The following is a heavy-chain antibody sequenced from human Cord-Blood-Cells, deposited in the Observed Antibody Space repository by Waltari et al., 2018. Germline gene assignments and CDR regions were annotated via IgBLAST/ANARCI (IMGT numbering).Heavy chain of an antibody. CDR3: ARAGSGSYYYYYGMDV. D-gene: IGHD3-10*01. CDR2: INYSGST. Sequence: QVQLQESGPGLVKPSATLSLTCTFSGGSISSYYWSWIRQPPGKGLEWIGYINYSGSTNHNPSLKSRVTISVDTSKNQFSLKLSSVTAADTAVYYCARAGSGSYYYYYGMDVWGQGTTVTVSS. CDR1: GGSISSYY. V-gene: IGHV4-59*01. J-gene: IGHJ6*02.